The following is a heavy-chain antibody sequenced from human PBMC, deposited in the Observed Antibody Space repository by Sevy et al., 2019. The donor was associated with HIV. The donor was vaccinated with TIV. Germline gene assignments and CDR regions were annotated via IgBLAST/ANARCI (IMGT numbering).Heavy chain of an antibody. J-gene: IGHJ4*02. CDR3: AKDRTTGIAAAGTPFDY. D-gene: IGHD6-13*01. V-gene: IGHV3-30*18. CDR1: GFTFSSYG. Sequence: GGSLRLSCAASGFTFSSYGMHWVRQAPGKGLEWVAVISYDGSNKYYADSVKGRFTISRDNSKNTLYLQMNSRRAEDTAVYYCAKDRTTGIAAAGTPFDYWGQGTLVTVSS. CDR2: ISYDGSNK.